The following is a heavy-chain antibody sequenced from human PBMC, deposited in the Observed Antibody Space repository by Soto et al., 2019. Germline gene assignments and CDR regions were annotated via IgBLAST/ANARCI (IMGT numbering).Heavy chain of an antibody. D-gene: IGHD1-7*01. V-gene: IGHV3-15*01. CDR1: GFTFSNAW. CDR3: TTALTGTTMYYFDY. Sequence: GGSLRLSCAASGFTFSNAWMSWVRQAPGKGLEWVGRIKSKTDGGTTDYAAPVKGRFTISRDDSKNTLYLQMNSLKTEDTGVYYCTTALTGTTMYYFDYWGQGTLVTVSS. J-gene: IGHJ4*02. CDR2: IKSKTDGGTT.